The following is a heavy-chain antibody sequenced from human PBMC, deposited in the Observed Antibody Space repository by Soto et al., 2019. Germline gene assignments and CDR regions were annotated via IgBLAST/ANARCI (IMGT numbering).Heavy chain of an antibody. CDR3: ARVPAERGWFDP. CDR2: IYYSGST. Sequence: QLQLQESGPGLLKPSQTLSLTCTVSGGSISSGDYYCSWIRQPPGKGLEWIGYIYYSGSTYYNQSLKSRLTISVDTSKNHFYLKLSAVTAADTAVYYCARVPAERGWFDPWGQGTLVTVAS. J-gene: IGHJ5*02. V-gene: IGHV4-30-4*01. D-gene: IGHD2-2*01. CDR1: GGSISSGDYY.